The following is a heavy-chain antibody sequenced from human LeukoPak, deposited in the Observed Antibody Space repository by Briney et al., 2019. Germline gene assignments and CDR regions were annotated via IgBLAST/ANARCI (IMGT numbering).Heavy chain of an antibody. D-gene: IGHD3-16*01. CDR2: IWYDGSNQ. J-gene: IGHJ5*02. V-gene: IGHV3-33*01. CDR3: ARAKPGGNWFDP. CDR1: GFTFSSYD. Sequence: PGGSLRLSCAASGFTFSSYDMHWVRQAPGKGLEWVAVIWYDGSNQYYADSVKGRFTVSKDNSKNTLYLQMSSLGAEDTALYYCARAKPGGNWFDPWGQGTLVTVSS.